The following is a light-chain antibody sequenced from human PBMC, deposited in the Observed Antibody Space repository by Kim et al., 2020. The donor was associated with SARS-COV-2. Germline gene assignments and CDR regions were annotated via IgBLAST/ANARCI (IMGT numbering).Light chain of an antibody. V-gene: IGLV1-44*01. Sequence: GQGVTISCSGSGSNSGRNTVNWYQQLPGTGPKLLIYGNDPRPSGVPDRFSGSRSGTSASLAISGLQSEDEADYYCAAWDDSLHGVIFGGGTQLTVL. CDR2: GND. J-gene: IGLJ7*01. CDR1: GSNSGRNT. CDR3: AAWDDSLHGVI.